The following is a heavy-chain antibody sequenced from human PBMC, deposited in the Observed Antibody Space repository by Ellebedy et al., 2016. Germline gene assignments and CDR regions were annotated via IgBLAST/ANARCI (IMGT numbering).Heavy chain of an antibody. J-gene: IGHJ5*02. V-gene: IGHV4-59*08. Sequence: SETLSLTCTVSGGSISSYYWSWIRQPPGKGLEWIGYIYYSGSTNYNPSLKSRVTISVDTSKNQFSLKLSSVTAADTAVYYCARQSGYCTNGVCYPNWFDPWGQGTLVTVSS. CDR2: IYYSGST. D-gene: IGHD2-8*01. CDR3: ARQSGYCTNGVCYPNWFDP. CDR1: GGSISSYY.